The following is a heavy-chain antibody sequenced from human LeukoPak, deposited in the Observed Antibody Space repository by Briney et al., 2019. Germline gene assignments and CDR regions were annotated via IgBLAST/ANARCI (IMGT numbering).Heavy chain of an antibody. J-gene: IGHJ4*02. Sequence: ASVKVSCKASGGTFSSYAISWVRQAPGQGLEWMGIINPSGGSTSYAQKFQGRVTMTRDTSTSTVYMELSSLRSEDTAVYYCARSSGITRPFDYWGQGTLVTVSS. CDR3: ARSSGITRPFDY. CDR2: INPSGGST. D-gene: IGHD3-22*01. CDR1: GGTFSSYA. V-gene: IGHV1-46*01.